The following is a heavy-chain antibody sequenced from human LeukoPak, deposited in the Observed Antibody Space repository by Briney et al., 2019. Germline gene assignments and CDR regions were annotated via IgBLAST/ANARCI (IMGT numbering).Heavy chain of an antibody. CDR1: GFTFSSYS. CDR2: ISSSSSTI. V-gene: IGHV3-48*04. CDR3: ARGRTRARSGYEYGIFDY. D-gene: IGHD5-12*01. J-gene: IGHJ4*02. Sequence: GGSLRLSCAASGFTFSSYSMNWVRQAPGKGLEWVSYISSSSSTIYYADSVKGRFTISRDNAKNSLYLQMNSLRAEDTAVYYCARGRTRARSGYEYGIFDYWGQGTLVTVSS.